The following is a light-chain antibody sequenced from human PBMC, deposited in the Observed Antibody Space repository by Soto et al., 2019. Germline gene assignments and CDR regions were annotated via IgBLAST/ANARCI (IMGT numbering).Light chain of an antibody. J-gene: IGLJ1*01. CDR1: SSDVAAYNY. CDR2: DVS. CDR3: SSYTSGGTYV. V-gene: IGLV2-14*03. Sequence: QSVLTQPASVSGSPGQSITISCTGTSSDVAAYNYVSWYQQHPGKAPKLMVYDVSNRPSGVSNRFSGSKSGNTASLTISGLQAEDEADYYCSSYTSGGTYVFGPGTKLTVL.